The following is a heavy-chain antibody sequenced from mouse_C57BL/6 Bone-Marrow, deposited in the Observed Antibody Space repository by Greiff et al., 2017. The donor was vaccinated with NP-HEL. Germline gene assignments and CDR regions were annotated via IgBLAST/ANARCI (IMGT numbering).Heavy chain of an antibody. CDR1: GYTFTSYW. V-gene: IGHV1-55*01. J-gene: IGHJ3*01. CDR3: ARRGYGPWFAY. Sequence: QVHVKQPGAELVKPGASVKMSCKASGYTFTSYWITWVKQRPGQGLEWIGDIYPGSGSTNYNEKFKSKATLTVDTSSSTAYMQLSSLTSEDSAVYYCARRGYGPWFAYWGQGTLVTVSA. D-gene: IGHD1-1*02. CDR2: IYPGSGST.